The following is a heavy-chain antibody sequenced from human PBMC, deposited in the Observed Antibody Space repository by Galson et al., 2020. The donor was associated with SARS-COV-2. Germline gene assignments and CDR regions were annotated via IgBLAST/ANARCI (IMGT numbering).Heavy chain of an antibody. Sequence: GESLKISCAASGFSLNDYFMDWVRQAPGKGLEWVGRIKIKDDNYTTDYAGSLKGRFTISRDVSKNSLHLHMSSLKTEDTAVYYCVKEYYYRLDFCGQGTLVIVSS. J-gene: IGHJ4*02. CDR1: GFSLNDYF. CDR3: VKEYYYRLDF. V-gene: IGHV3-72*01. D-gene: IGHD3-16*01. CDR2: IKIKDDNYTT.